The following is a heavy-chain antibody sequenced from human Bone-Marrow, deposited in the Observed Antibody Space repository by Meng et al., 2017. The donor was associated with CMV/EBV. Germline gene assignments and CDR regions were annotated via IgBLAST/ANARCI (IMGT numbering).Heavy chain of an antibody. J-gene: IGHJ4*02. D-gene: IGHD1-14*01. V-gene: IGHV3-13*01. CDR1: GFTFSTYD. CDR3: ARGPSEHSAYLDY. CDR2: TGTHVDT. Sequence: GGSLRLSCAASGFTFSTYDMHWVRQITGKGLEWVSATGTHVDTYYADSVKGRFTVSREDAKNSFYLQMNSLRAEDTAVYYCARGPSEHSAYLDYWGPGPLVTVSS.